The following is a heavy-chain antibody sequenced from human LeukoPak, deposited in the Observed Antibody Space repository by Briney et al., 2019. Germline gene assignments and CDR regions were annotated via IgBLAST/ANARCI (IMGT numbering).Heavy chain of an antibody. CDR1: GGSISSYY. J-gene: IGHJ5*02. CDR3: ARLTHASRWFDP. CDR2: IYYSGST. Sequence: PSETLSLTCTVSGGSISSYYWSWIRQPPGKGLEWIGYIYYSGSTNYNPSLKSRVTISVDTSKNQFSLKLSSVTAADTAVYYCARLTHASRWFDPWGQGTLVTVSS. D-gene: IGHD2-2*01. V-gene: IGHV4-59*08.